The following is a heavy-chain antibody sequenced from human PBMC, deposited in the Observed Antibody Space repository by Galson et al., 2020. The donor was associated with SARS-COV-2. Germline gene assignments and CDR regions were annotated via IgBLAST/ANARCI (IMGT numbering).Heavy chain of an antibody. J-gene: IGHJ6*02. CDR2: IYYSGST. D-gene: IGHD3-3*01. CDR1: GGPISSYY. Sequence: SETLSLTCTVPGGPISSYYWSWIRQPPGKGLEWIGYIYYSGSTNYNPSLKRRVTISVDTSKNQFSLKLSSVTAADTAVYYCAGSQGTLDLYGMDVWGQGTTVTVFS. CDR3: AGSQGTLDLYGMDV. V-gene: IGHV4-59*01.